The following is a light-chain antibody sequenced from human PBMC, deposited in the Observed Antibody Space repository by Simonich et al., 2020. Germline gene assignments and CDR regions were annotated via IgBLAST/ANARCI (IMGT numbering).Light chain of an antibody. CDR2: WES. Sequence: DIVMTQSPDSLAVSLGERATINCKSSQSVLYSSNNKNYLAWYQQKPGQPPKLLIYWESTRESVVPDRCSGSGSGTDFTLTISSLQAEDVAVYYCQQYYSTPLTFGGGTKVEIK. CDR3: QQYYSTPLT. V-gene: IGKV4-1*01. J-gene: IGKJ4*01. CDR1: QSVLYSSNNKNY.